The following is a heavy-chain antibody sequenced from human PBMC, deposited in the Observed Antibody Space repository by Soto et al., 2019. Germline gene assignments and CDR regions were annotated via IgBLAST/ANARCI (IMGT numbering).Heavy chain of an antibody. J-gene: IGHJ3*02. CDR1: GFSFDDYT. V-gene: IGHV3-9*01. CDR2: FSWNSGFS. Sequence: GGSLRLSCGVSGFSFDDYTMHWVRQAPGKGPEWVASFSWNSGFSGYADSVKGRFTISRDNAQSSVHLQMNNLRTEDTALYYCAKGRGTIVVTDAYDIWGQGTMVTVSS. D-gene: IGHD3-22*01. CDR3: AKGRGTIVVTDAYDI.